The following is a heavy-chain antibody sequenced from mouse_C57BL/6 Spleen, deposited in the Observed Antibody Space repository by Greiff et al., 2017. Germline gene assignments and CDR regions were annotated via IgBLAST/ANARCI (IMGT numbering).Heavy chain of an antibody. D-gene: IGHD1-1*01. V-gene: IGHV14-3*01. J-gene: IGHJ3*01. Sequence: EVMLVESVAELVRPGASVKLSCTASGFNIKNTYMHWVKQRPEQGLEWIGRIDPANGNTKYAPKFQGKATITADTSSNTAYLQLSSLTSEDTAIYYCARSFTVVAPIACWGQGTLVTVSA. CDR2: IDPANGNT. CDR3: ARSFTVVAPIAC. CDR1: GFNIKNTY.